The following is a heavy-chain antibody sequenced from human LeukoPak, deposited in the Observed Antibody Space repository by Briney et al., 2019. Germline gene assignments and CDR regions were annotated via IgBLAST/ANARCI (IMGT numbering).Heavy chain of an antibody. CDR2: IYSDGSST. CDR3: ARDLTIFGVVNDAFDI. V-gene: IGHV3-74*01. Sequence: GGSLRLSCAASGFTFSNYWMYWVRQAPGKGLVWVSLIYSDGSSTIYADSVKGRFTISRDNAKNTLYLQMNSLRAEDTAVYYCARDLTIFGVVNDAFDIWGQGTMVTVSS. D-gene: IGHD3-3*01. J-gene: IGHJ3*02. CDR1: GFTFSNYW.